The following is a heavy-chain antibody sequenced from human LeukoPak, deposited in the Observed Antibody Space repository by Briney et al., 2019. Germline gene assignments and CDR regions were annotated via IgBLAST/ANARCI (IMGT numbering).Heavy chain of an antibody. J-gene: IGHJ4*02. Sequence: SETLSLTCTVSGGSISSYYWSWIRQPPGKGMEWIGYIYYSESTNYNPSLTSRVTISVDTSKNQFSLKLSSVTAADTAVYYCARHGARYGGIDYWGQGTLVTVSS. V-gene: IGHV4-59*08. CDR3: ARHGARYGGIDY. CDR2: IYYSEST. D-gene: IGHD4-23*01. CDR1: GGSISSYY.